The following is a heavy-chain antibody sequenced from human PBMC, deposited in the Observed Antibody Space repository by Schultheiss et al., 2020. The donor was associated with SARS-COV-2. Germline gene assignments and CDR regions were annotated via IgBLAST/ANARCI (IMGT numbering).Heavy chain of an antibody. CDR1: GGSISSSNW. CDR2: IKSKTDGGTT. CDR3: TTEWYNWNDDFDY. V-gene: IGHV3-15*01. J-gene: IGHJ4*02. Sequence: ETLSLTCAVSGGSISSSNWWSWVRQPPGKGLEWVGRIKSKTDGGTTDYAAPVKGRFTISRDDSKNTLYLQMNSLKTEDTAVYYCTTEWYNWNDDFDYWGQGTLVTVSS. D-gene: IGHD1-1*01.